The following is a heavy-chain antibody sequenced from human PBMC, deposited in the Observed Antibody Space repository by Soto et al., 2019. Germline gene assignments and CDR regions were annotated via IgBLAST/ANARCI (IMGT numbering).Heavy chain of an antibody. CDR3: ARYMGYRSSWYVADYYYGMDV. CDR1: GYTFTSYG. J-gene: IGHJ6*02. Sequence: ASVKVSCKASGYTFTSYGISWVRQAPGQGLEWMGWISAYNGNTNYAQKLQGRVTMTTDTSTSTAYMELRSLRSDDTAVYYCARYMGYRSSWYVADYYYGMDVWGQGTTVTVSS. CDR2: ISAYNGNT. V-gene: IGHV1-18*01. D-gene: IGHD6-13*01.